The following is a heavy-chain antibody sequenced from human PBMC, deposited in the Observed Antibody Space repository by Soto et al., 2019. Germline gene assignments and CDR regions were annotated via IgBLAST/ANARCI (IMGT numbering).Heavy chain of an antibody. D-gene: IGHD4-17*01. J-gene: IGHJ1*01. CDR2: IYYSGST. V-gene: IGHV4-59*08. Sequence: ETLSLTCTVSGGSISSYYWSWIRQPPGKGLEWIGYIYYSGSTNYTPSLKRRVTISVDTSKNQFSLKLSSVTAADTAVYYCARHSDHGDYSYFPHWRQGTLVTVSS. CDR1: GGSISSYY. CDR3: ARHSDHGDYSYFPH.